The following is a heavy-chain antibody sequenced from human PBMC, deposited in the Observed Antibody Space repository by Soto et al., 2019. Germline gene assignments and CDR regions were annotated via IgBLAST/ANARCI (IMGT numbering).Heavy chain of an antibody. D-gene: IGHD1-26*01. CDR3: TRAVWELLLGRATWDFDY. CDR2: IRSKAYGGTT. CDR1: GFTFGDYA. V-gene: IGHV3-49*03. J-gene: IGHJ4*02. Sequence: GGSLRLSCTASGFTFGDYAMSWFRQAPGKGLERVSFIRSKAYGGTTEYAAFVKGRFTISRDDSKSIAYLQMNSLKTEDTAVYYCTRAVWELLLGRATWDFDYWGQGTLVTVSS.